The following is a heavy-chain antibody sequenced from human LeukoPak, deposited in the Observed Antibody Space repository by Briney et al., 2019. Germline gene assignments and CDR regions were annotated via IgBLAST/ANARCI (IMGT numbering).Heavy chain of an antibody. CDR2: INHRGST. Sequence: SETLSLTCAVYGGSFSNYYWIWIRQPPGKGLEWIGEINHRGSTNYNPSLRSRVTVSIDSSKNQFSLRLSSVTAADTAVYYCARSTVVTLSFDYWGQGTLVTVSS. CDR1: GGSFSNYY. D-gene: IGHD4-17*01. CDR3: ARSTVVTLSFDY. V-gene: IGHV4-34*01. J-gene: IGHJ4*02.